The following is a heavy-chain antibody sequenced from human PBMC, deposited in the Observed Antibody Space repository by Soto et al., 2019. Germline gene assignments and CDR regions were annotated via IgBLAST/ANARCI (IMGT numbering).Heavy chain of an antibody. CDR2: INHSGST. V-gene: IGHV4-39*07. J-gene: IGHJ5*02. CDR1: GGSITRRNYY. CDR3: ARATLWFGELYVYNWFDP. Sequence: PSETLSLTCSVSGGSITRRNYYWSWIRQPPGKGLEWIGEINHSGSTNYNPSLKSRVTISVDTSKNQFSLKLSSVTAADTAVYYCARATLWFGELYVYNWFDPWGQGTLVTVSS. D-gene: IGHD3-10*01.